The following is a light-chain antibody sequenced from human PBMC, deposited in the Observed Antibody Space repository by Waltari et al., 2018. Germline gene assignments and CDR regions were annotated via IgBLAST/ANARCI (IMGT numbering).Light chain of an antibody. Sequence: QSALTQPASVSGSPGQSITISCIGTSSDVGGYNYVSWYQQHPGKVPKLLLYDVSNRPSGVSNRFSGSKSGNTASLTISGLQAEDEADYYCSSYTSISTPVVFGGGTKLTVL. V-gene: IGLV2-14*03. CDR2: DVS. J-gene: IGLJ2*01. CDR3: SSYTSISTPVV. CDR1: SSDVGGYNY.